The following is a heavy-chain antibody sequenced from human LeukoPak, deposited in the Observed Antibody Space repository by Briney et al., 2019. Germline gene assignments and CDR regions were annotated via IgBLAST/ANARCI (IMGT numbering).Heavy chain of an antibody. CDR2: ISSSSSYI. V-gene: IGHV3-21*04. J-gene: IGHJ4*02. CDR1: GFTFSSYS. Sequence: PGGSLRLSCAASGFTFSSYSMNWVRQAPGKGLEWVSSISSSSSYIYYADSVKGRFTISRDNSKNTLYLQMNSLRAEDTAVYYCAPTGGVRGVIIRYWGQGTLVTVSS. CDR3: APTGGVRGVIIRY. D-gene: IGHD3-10*01.